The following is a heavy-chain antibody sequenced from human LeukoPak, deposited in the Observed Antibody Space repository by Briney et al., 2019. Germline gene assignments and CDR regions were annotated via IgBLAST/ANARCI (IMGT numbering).Heavy chain of an antibody. J-gene: IGHJ4*02. D-gene: IGHD2-8*01. V-gene: IGHV3-9*01. CDR1: GFTFDDYA. Sequence: PGGSLRLSCAASGFTFDDYAMHWVGQAPGKGLEWVSGMSWNSGSIGYADSVKGRFTISRDNAKNSLYLQMNSLRAEDTALYYCAKDGRMTQIGLFDYWGQGTLVTVSS. CDR3: AKDGRMTQIGLFDY. CDR2: MSWNSGSI.